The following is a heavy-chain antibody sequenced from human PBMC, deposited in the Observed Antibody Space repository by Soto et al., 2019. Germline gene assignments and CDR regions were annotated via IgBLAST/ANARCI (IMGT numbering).Heavy chain of an antibody. J-gene: IGHJ4*01. V-gene: IGHV1-46*03. CDR2: INPSGGST. Sequence: QVQLVQSGAEVKKPGASVKVSCKASGYTFTSDYMHWVRQAPGQGLEWMGIINPSGGSTSYAQKFQGRVTMTRDTSTSTVYMELSSLRSEDTAVYYWPRLPHMVRGVIITPTTDYWGQGTLVTVSS. CDR3: PRLPHMVRGVIITPTTDY. D-gene: IGHD3-10*01. CDR1: GYTFTSDY.